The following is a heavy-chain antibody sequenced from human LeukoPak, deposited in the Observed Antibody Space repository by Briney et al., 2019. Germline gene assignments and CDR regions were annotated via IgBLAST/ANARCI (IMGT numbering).Heavy chain of an antibody. CDR3: ARSSIVVVPAAMSGVFDY. J-gene: IGHJ4*02. D-gene: IGHD2-2*01. Sequence: SETLSLTCTVSGGSISSGGYYWSWIRQPPGKGLEWIGYIYHSGSTYYNPSLKSRVTISVDRSKNQFSLKLSSVTAADTAVYYCARSSIVVVPAAMSGVFDYWGQGTLVTVSS. CDR2: IYHSGST. V-gene: IGHV4-30-2*01. CDR1: GGSISSGGYY.